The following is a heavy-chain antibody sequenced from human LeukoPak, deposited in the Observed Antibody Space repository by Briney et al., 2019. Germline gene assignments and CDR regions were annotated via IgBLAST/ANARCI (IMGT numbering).Heavy chain of an antibody. D-gene: IGHD3-9*01. Sequence: SETLSLTCTVSGYSISSGYYWGWIRQPPGKGLEWIGSIYHSGSTYYNPSLKSRVTISVGTSKNQFSLKLSSVTAADTAVYYCARDTDILTGYLDYWGQGTLVTVSS. CDR3: ARDTDILTGYLDY. CDR2: IYHSGST. J-gene: IGHJ4*02. V-gene: IGHV4-38-2*02. CDR1: GYSISSGYY.